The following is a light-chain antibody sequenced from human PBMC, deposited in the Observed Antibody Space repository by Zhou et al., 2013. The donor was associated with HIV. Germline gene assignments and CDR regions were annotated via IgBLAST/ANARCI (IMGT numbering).Light chain of an antibody. CDR1: QSVSTSY. J-gene: IGKJ4*01. V-gene: IGKV3-20*01. CDR3: QQYGSSPLT. Sequence: EIVLMQSPGTLSLSPGERATLSCRASQSVSTSYLAWYQQKPGQAPRLLIYGASSRATGIPDRFSGSGSGTDFTLTIRRLEPEDFAVYYCQQYGSSPLTFGGGTKVEIK. CDR2: GAS.